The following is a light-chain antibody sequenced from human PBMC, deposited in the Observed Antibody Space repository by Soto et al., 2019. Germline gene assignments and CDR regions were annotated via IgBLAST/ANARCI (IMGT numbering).Light chain of an antibody. Sequence: QSVLTQSSSASASLGSSVKLTCTLSSGHSSYIIAWHQQQPGKAPRYLMKLEGSGSYNRGGGVPDRFSGYSSGADRYLTISNLQFEDEADYYCETWDSNTRVFGGGTKLTVL. J-gene: IGLJ3*02. V-gene: IGLV4-60*02. CDR2: LEGSGSY. CDR1: SGHSSYI. CDR3: ETWDSNTRV.